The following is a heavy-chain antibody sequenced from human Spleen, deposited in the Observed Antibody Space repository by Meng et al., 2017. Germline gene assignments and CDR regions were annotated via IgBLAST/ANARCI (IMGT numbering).Heavy chain of an antibody. CDR2: INSDGSST. Sequence: GESLKISCAASGFTFSSYWMHWVRQAPGKGLVWVSRINSDGSSTSYADSVKGRFTISRDNAKNTLYLQMSSLRVEDTAVYYCAREPHYYYYAMDVWGHGTTVTVSS. CDR1: GFTFSSYW. J-gene: IGHJ6*02. CDR3: AREPHYYYYAMDV. V-gene: IGHV3-74*01.